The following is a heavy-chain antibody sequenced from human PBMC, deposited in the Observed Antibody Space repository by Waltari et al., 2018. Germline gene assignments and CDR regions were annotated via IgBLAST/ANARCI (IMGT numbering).Heavy chain of an antibody. D-gene: IGHD3-10*01. V-gene: IGHV4-59*01. J-gene: IGHJ6*03. CDR2: IYYSGST. Sequence: QVQLQESGPGLVKPSETLSLTCTVSGGSIRSYYWSWIRQPPGKGLEWIGYIYYSGSTKYNPSLTSRVTISVDRSKNQVSLKLSSVTAADTAVYYCAREGADGSGMDVWGKGTTVTISS. CDR3: AREGADGSGMDV. CDR1: GGSIRSYY.